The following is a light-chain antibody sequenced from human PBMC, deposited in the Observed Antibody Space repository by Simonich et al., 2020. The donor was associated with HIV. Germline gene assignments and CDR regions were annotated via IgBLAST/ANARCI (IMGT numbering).Light chain of an antibody. CDR1: QGVSSN. V-gene: IGKV3-15*01. J-gene: IGKJ3*01. Sequence: EIVMTQSPATLSVSPGERATLSCRASQGVSSNLAWYQQKPGQAPRLLIYGASTRATGIPARFSGSGSGTEFTLTISSMQSEDLAVYYCHQYNKWPPGFTFGPGTKVDIK. CDR2: GAS. CDR3: HQYNKWPPGFT.